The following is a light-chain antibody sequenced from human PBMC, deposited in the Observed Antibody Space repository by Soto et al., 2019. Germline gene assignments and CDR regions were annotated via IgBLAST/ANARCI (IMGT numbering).Light chain of an antibody. CDR2: GAS. J-gene: IGKJ5*01. CDR3: QQYKNWPL. CDR1: QSVSSH. V-gene: IGKV3-15*01. Sequence: IVMTQSPATLSVSPGEGVTLSCTTSQSVSSHVAWYQQKPGQAPRLLLYGASTRATGIPARFSGSGGGTDFTLTISSVQSEDFAVYYCQQYKNWPLFGQGTRLEV.